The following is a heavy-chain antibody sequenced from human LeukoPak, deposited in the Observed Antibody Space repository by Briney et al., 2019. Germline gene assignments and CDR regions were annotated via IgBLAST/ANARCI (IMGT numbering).Heavy chain of an antibody. Sequence: GGSLRLSCKASGFPFYSYWMTWVRHAPGQGLVWVSRIKGDGISTNYADSVKGRFTISRDIAKNTLYLQMNSLRAEDTGVYYCAKDHYWSIDYWGRGTLVTVSS. CDR2: IKGDGIST. J-gene: IGHJ4*02. D-gene: IGHD3-3*01. CDR1: GFPFYSYW. CDR3: AKDHYWSIDY. V-gene: IGHV3-74*01.